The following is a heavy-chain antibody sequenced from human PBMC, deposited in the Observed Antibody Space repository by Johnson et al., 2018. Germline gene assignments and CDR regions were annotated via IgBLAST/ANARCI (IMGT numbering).Heavy chain of an antibody. D-gene: IGHD6-6*01. J-gene: IGHJ3*02. CDR3: AKDWALSAALSGGSFEI. CDR1: GFTFDNYA. Sequence: VQLVESGGGLVQPGRSXRLSCAASGFTFDNYAMHWVRQAPGKGLEWVSGISYNSNNIGYADSVRGRFTISRDNAKNSLFLQMNSLRTEDTAFNYCAKDWALSAALSGGSFEIWGQGTMVTVSS. V-gene: IGHV3-9*01. CDR2: ISYNSNNI.